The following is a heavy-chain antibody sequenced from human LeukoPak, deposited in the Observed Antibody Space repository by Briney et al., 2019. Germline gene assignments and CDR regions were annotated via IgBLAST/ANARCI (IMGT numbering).Heavy chain of an antibody. J-gene: IGHJ4*02. CDR2: IYFSGIT. V-gene: IGHV4-39*01. CDR1: GDSISSSGYY. Sequence: SETLSLTCTVSGDSISSSGYYWGWIRQPPGKGLEWIGSIYFSGITNYNPSLTSRVTVSVDTSKNQFSLRLSSVTATDTAVYYCARRAVPASPGMYYFGYWGQGTLVTVSS. CDR3: ARRAVPASPGMYYFGY. D-gene: IGHD2-2*01.